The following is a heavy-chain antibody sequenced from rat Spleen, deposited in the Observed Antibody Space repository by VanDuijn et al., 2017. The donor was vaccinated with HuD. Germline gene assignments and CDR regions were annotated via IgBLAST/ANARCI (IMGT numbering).Heavy chain of an antibody. Sequence: QVQLMESGPGLVQPSETLSLTCTVSGFSLTSYNVHWVRQPPGKGLEWMGVMWSGGSTDYNSALKSRLSISRDTSKNQVFLKMNSRQSEDTTTYYCARDKPGSQGTGVMDAWGQGASVTVSS. CDR2: MWSGGST. CDR3: ARDKPGSQGTGVMDA. J-gene: IGHJ4*01. V-gene: IGHV2-45*01. D-gene: IGHD1-4*01. CDR1: GFSLTSYN.